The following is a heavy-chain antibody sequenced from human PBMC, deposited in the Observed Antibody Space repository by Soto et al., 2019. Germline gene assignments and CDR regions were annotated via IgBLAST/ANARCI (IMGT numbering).Heavy chain of an antibody. CDR2: INHSGST. Sequence: ETLSLTCAVYGGSFSGYYWSWIRQPPGKGLEWIGEINHSGSTNYNPSLKSRVTISVDTSKNQFSLKLSSVTAADTAVYYCARGRARGSSSWYGGYYYYGMDVWGQGTTVTVSS. V-gene: IGHV4-34*01. J-gene: IGHJ6*02. CDR1: GGSFSGYY. CDR3: ARGRARGSSSWYGGYYYYGMDV. D-gene: IGHD6-13*01.